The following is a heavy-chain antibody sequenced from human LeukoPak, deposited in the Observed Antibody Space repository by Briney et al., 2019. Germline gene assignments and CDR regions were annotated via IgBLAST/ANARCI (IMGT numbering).Heavy chain of an antibody. CDR2: ISGSGGST. J-gene: IGHJ4*02. D-gene: IGHD2/OR15-2a*01. V-gene: IGHV3-23*01. CDR3: AKGGEYGFLDY. Sequence: GGSLRLSCAASGFTFSSYAMSWVRQAPGKGLEWVSAISGSGGSTYYADSVKGPFTIARDNSKNTLYLQMNSLRAEDTAVYYCAKGGEYGFLDYWGQGTLVTVSS. CDR1: GFTFSSYA.